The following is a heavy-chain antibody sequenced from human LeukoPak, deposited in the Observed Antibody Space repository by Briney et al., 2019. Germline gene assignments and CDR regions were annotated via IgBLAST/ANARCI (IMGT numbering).Heavy chain of an antibody. CDR2: ISGNGDNT. CDR1: GFTFSNYG. D-gene: IGHD3-22*01. J-gene: IGHJ4*02. V-gene: IGHV3-23*01. CDR3: AKTNGYYDY. Sequence: GGSLRLSCAASGFTFSNYGMSWVRPAHGKGLEWVSGISGNGDNTYYADSVKGRSSFSRDNSKNTLYLQMDSRRAEDTAVYHCAKTNGYYDYWGRGTLVTVSS.